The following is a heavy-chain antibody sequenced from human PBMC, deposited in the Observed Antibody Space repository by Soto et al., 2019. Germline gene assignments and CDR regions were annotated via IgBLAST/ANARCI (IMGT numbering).Heavy chain of an antibody. CDR1: GGSISSGGYY. CDR2: IYYSGST. D-gene: IGHD3-22*01. Sequence: SETLSLTCTVSGGSISSGGYYWSWIRQHPGKGLEWIGYIYYSGSTYYNPSLKSRVTISVDTSKNQFSLKLSSVTAADTAVYYCARPKYYYDSSGYLAEYYLDYWGQGTLVTVSS. V-gene: IGHV4-31*03. J-gene: IGHJ4*02. CDR3: ARPKYYYDSSGYLAEYYLDY.